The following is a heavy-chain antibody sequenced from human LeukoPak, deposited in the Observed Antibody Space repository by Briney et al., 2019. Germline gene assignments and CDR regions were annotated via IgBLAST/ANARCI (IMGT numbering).Heavy chain of an antibody. J-gene: IGHJ4*02. V-gene: IGHV3-74*01. D-gene: IGHD5-24*01. Sequence: GGSLRLSCAASGFTFSSYSMNWVRQAPGKGLVWVSRIDSDGSSTSYADSVKGRFTSVKGRFTISRDNAKNTLYLQMNSLRAEDTAVYYCAGQRWLQSDFDYWGQGTLVTVSS. CDR3: AGQRWLQSDFDY. CDR1: GFTFSSYS. CDR2: IDSDGSST.